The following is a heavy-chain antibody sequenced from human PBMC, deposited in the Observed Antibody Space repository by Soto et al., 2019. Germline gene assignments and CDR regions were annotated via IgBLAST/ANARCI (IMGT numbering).Heavy chain of an antibody. CDR3: AREIYDSSGYYAPFDY. CDR1: GFTFSSYS. Sequence: PGGSLILSCAASGFTFSSYSMNWVRQAPGKGLEWVSYISSSSSTIYYADSVKGRFTISRDNAKNSLYLQMNSLRAEDTAVYYCAREIYDSSGYYAPFDYWGQGTLVTVSS. J-gene: IGHJ4*02. V-gene: IGHV3-48*01. D-gene: IGHD3-22*01. CDR2: ISSSSSTI.